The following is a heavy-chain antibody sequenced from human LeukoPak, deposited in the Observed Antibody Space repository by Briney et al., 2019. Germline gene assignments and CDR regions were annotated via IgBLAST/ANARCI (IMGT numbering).Heavy chain of an antibody. D-gene: IGHD3-16*01. CDR2: IDTSSSTI. V-gene: IGHV3-48*04. J-gene: IGHJ4*02. Sequence: PGGSLRLSCAASGFTFSSYNMNWVRQAPGKGLEWVSFIDTSSSTIYYADSVKGRFTISRDNAKNTVYLQMNSLRAEDTAMYYCASFGAPDDYWGQGTLVTVSS. CDR3: ASFGAPDDY. CDR1: GFTFSSYN.